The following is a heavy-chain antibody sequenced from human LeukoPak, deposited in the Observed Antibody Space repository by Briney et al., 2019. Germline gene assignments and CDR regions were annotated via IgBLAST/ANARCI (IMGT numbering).Heavy chain of an antibody. J-gene: IGHJ4*02. Sequence: PGGSLRLSCTASGFTFGDYAMSWFRQAPGKGLEWVGFIRSKAYGGTTEYAASVKGRFTISRDDSKSIAYPQMNSLKTEDTAVYYCTREGVIVATIGISDYWGQGTLVTVSS. CDR1: GFTFGDYA. CDR3: TREGVIVATIGISDY. CDR2: IRSKAYGGTT. V-gene: IGHV3-49*03. D-gene: IGHD5-12*01.